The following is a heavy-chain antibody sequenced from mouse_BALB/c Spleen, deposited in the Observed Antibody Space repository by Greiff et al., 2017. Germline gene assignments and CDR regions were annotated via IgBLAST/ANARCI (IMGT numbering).Heavy chain of an antibody. CDR1: GFSLSTSGMG. CDR2: IYWDDDK. Sequence: VTLKESGPGILQPSQTLSLTCSFSGFSLSTSGMGVSWIRQPSGKGLEWLAHIYWDDDKRYNPSLKSRLTISKDTSSNQVFLKITSVDTADTATYYCARRARGGNYDYAMDYWGQGTSVTVSS. D-gene: IGHD2-1*01. CDR3: ARRARGGNYDYAMDY. J-gene: IGHJ4*01. V-gene: IGHV8-12*01.